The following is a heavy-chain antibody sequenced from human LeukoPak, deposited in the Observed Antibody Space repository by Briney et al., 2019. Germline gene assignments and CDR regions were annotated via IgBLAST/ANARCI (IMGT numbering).Heavy chain of an antibody. Sequence: PGRSLRLSCAASGXTFSNYGMHWVRQAPGKGLEWVAVTSYDESNKYYADSVKGRFTISRDNAKNSLYLQMNSLRAEDTALYYCARRDYYGAGSPDYWGQGTLVTVSS. CDR2: TSYDESNK. D-gene: IGHD3-10*01. CDR1: GXTFSNYG. CDR3: ARRDYYGAGSPDY. J-gene: IGHJ4*02. V-gene: IGHV3-30*03.